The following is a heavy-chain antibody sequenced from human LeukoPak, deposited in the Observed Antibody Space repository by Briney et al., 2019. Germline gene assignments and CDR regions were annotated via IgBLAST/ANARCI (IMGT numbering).Heavy chain of an antibody. V-gene: IGHV3-21*01. J-gene: IGHJ4*02. CDR2: ISSSGSYI. D-gene: IGHD3-3*01. CDR1: GFTFSSYG. Sequence: GGSLRLSCAASGFTFSSYGMNWVRQAPGKGLEWVSSISSSGSYIYYADSVKGRFTISRDNAKNSLYLQMNSLRAEDTAVYYCAKEDYDLSYFDFWGQGTLVTVSS. CDR3: AKEDYDLSYFDF.